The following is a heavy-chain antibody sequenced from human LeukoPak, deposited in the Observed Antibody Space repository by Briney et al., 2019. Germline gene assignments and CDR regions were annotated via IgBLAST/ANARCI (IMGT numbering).Heavy chain of an antibody. CDR1: GSSFTNYY. J-gene: IGHJ4*02. CDR3: TLLSGSRVYSDYDY. V-gene: IGHV5-51*01. Sequence: GESLKISCQGSGSSFTNYYIAWVRQLPGKGLEWMGIIYPGDSETTYSPSFQGQVTISADKSISTAYLQWSSLKASDSAMYYCTLLSGSRVYSDYDYWGQGTLVTVSS. CDR2: IYPGDSET. D-gene: IGHD5-12*01.